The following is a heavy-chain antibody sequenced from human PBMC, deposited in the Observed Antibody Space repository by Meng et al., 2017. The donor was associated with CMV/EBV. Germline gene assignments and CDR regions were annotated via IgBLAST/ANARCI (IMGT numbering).Heavy chain of an antibody. D-gene: IGHD2-2*01. CDR2: IKQDGSEK. J-gene: IGHJ6*02. CDR1: GFTFDDYA. V-gene: IGHV3-7*01. Sequence: GGSLRLSCAASGFTFDDYAMHWVRQAPGKGLEWVANIKQDGSEKYYVDSVKGRFTISRDNAKNSLYLQMNSLRAEDTAVYYCARDCSSTSCWGIWYYGMDVWGQGTTVTVSS. CDR3: ARDCSSTSCWGIWYYGMDV.